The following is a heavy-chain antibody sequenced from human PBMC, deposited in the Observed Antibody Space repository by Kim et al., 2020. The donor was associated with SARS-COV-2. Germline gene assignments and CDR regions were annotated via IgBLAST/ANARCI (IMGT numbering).Heavy chain of an antibody. CDR1: GGSFSGYY. CDR2: MNPSGIT. V-gene: IGHV4-34*01. CDR3: ARGNRAVAGPDY. Sequence: SETLSLTCAVYGGSFSGYYWSWIRQPPGKGLEWIGEMNPSGITSYNPSLKSRVIISVDTSKHQFSLRLNSVTAADTAVYYCARGNRAVAGPDYWGQGTLVTVSS. J-gene: IGHJ4*02. D-gene: IGHD6-19*01.